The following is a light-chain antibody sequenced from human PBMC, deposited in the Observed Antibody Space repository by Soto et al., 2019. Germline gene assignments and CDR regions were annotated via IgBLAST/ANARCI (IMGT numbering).Light chain of an antibody. CDR1: QSIRTW. J-gene: IGKJ2*01. Sequence: DLQMTQSPSTVSASVGDEVTITCRSSQSIRTWLAWYQQKPGKAPKLLIYDASTLESGVSSGFSGSGSGTEFTLTISSLQPDDFATYYCQQYNSYPYTFGQGTKVDIK. CDR2: DAS. CDR3: QQYNSYPYT. V-gene: IGKV1-5*01.